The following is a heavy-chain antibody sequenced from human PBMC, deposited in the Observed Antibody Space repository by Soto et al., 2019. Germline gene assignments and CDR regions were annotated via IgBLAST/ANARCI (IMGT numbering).Heavy chain of an antibody. CDR3: ASSYYGDSGDY. CDR2: IYYSGST. V-gene: IGHV4-59*08. J-gene: IGHJ4*02. Sequence: QVQLQESGPGLVKPSETLSLTCTVSGGSISSYYWSWIRQPPGKGLEWIGYIYYSGSTNYNPSLKGRVTISVDTSKNQFSLKLSSVTAADTAVYYCASSYYGDSGDYWGQGTLVTVSS. CDR1: GGSISSYY. D-gene: IGHD4-17*01.